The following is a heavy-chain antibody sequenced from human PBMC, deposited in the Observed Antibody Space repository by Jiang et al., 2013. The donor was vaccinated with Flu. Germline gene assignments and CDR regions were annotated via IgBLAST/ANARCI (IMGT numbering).Heavy chain of an antibody. J-gene: IGHJ3*02. Sequence: SRGLEWLGRTYYRSKWIDDYALSVKSRITINPDTSKNHFSLQLNSVTPEDTAVYYCARDFHRYCSSTNCYAGAFDIWGQGTMVTVSS. CDR2: TYYRSKWID. D-gene: IGHD2-2*01. CDR3: ARDFHRYCSSTNCYAGAFDI. V-gene: IGHV6-1*01.